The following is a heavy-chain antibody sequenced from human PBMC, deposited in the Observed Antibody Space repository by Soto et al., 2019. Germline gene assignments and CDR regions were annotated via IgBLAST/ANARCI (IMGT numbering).Heavy chain of an antibody. V-gene: IGHV5-51*01. D-gene: IGHD6-6*01. Sequence: PGESLKISCKGSGYSFTSYWIGWVRQMPGKGLEWLGIIHPGDSDTTYSPSYQGQVTISADKSINTAFLHWNSLKASDTAMYYCAKSYTGSSVWFDSWGQGTLVTVSS. CDR2: IHPGDSDT. J-gene: IGHJ5*01. CDR3: AKSYTGSSVWFDS. CDR1: GYSFTSYW.